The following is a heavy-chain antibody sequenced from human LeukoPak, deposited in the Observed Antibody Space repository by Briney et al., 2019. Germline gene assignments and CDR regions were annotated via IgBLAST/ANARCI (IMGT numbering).Heavy chain of an antibody. Sequence: GESLKISCKGSGYRFTDYWIGWVRQMPGKGLEWMGIIYPGDSDTRYSPSFQGQVTISADKSISTAYLQWSSLKASDTAMYYCASYYYDSSGHEDYWGQGTLVTVSS. V-gene: IGHV5-51*01. CDR3: ASYYYDSSGHEDY. D-gene: IGHD3-22*01. CDR1: GYRFTDYW. J-gene: IGHJ4*02. CDR2: IYPGDSDT.